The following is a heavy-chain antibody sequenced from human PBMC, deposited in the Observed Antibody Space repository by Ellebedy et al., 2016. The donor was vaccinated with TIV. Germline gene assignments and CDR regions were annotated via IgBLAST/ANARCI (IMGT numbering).Heavy chain of an antibody. CDR3: ARRHLTIAAAGSRFFDY. CDR2: INPSGGST. Sequence: ASVKVSCXASGYTFTSYYMHWVRQAPGQGLEWMGIINPSGGSTSYAQKFQGRVTMTRDTSTSTVYMELSSLRSEDTAVYYCARRHLTIAAAGSRFFDYWGQGTLVTVSS. D-gene: IGHD6-13*01. J-gene: IGHJ4*02. V-gene: IGHV1-46*01. CDR1: GYTFTSYY.